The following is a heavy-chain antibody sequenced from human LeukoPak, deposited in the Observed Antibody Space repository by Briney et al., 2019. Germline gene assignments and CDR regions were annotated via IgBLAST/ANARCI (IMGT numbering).Heavy chain of an antibody. Sequence: GGSLRLSCTASGFSISTNDMDWVRQAQGTGLEWVSLIYISGITKYADSVQGSFTISRATTTLSLQMNSLRAEDTAVCYCARRSPPYWGQGTLVPVSS. V-gene: IGHV3-66*04. CDR2: IYISGIT. D-gene: IGHD3-10*01. J-gene: IGHJ4*02. CDR3: ARRSPPY. CDR1: GFSISTND.